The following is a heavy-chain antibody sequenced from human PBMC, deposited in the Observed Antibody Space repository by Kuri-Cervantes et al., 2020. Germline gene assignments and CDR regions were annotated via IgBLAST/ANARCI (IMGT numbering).Heavy chain of an antibody. V-gene: IGHV4-30-4*01. Sequence: SETLSLTCTVSGGSISSGDYYWSWIRQPPGKGLEWIGYIYYSGSTYYNPSLKSRVTISVDTSKNQFSLKLSSVTAADTAVYYCARAGRYYYGSGSLPLDYWGQGTLVTVSS. D-gene: IGHD3-10*01. CDR2: IYYSGST. CDR3: ARAGRYYYGSGSLPLDY. CDR1: GGSISSGDYY. J-gene: IGHJ4*02.